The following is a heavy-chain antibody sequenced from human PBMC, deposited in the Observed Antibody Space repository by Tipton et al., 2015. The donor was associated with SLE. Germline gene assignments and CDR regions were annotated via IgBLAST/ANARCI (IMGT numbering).Heavy chain of an antibody. D-gene: IGHD1-7*01. J-gene: IGHJ6*02. CDR2: ISSSSSYI. CDR3: ARDRGGLNWNYISYYYYGMDV. Sequence: SLRLSCVASRFSFNTHSMNWVRQAPGKGLEWVASISSSSSYIYYADSVKGRFTISRDNAKNSLYLQMNSLRAEDTAVYYCARDRGGLNWNYISYYYYGMDVWGQGTTVTVSS. CDR1: RFSFNTHS. V-gene: IGHV3-21*03.